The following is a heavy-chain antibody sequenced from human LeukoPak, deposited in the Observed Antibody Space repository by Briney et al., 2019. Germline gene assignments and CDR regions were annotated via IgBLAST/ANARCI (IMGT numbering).Heavy chain of an antibody. V-gene: IGHV3-30*18. Sequence: GGSLRLSCAASGFTFSSYGMHWVRQAPGKGLEWVAVISYDRSNKYYADSVKGRFTISRDNSKNTLYLQMNSLRAEDTAVYYCAKARLQLVLGGYFDYWGQGTLVTVSS. CDR2: ISYDRSNK. CDR3: AKARLQLVLGGYFDY. D-gene: IGHD6-6*01. J-gene: IGHJ4*02. CDR1: GFTFSSYG.